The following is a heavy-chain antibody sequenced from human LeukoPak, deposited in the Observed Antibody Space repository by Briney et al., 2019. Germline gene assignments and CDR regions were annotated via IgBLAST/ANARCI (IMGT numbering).Heavy chain of an antibody. J-gene: IGHJ4*02. V-gene: IGHV3-7*03. CDR1: GGSISSSSYY. CDR3: AKDLRYSSSWSYFDC. CDR2: IKQDGSEK. D-gene: IGHD6-13*01. Sequence: PSETLSLTCTVSGGSISSSSYYWGWIRQPPGKGLEWVANIKQDGSEKYYVDSVKGRFTISRDNAKNSLYLQMNSLRAEDTAVYYCAKDLRYSSSWSYFDCWGQGTLVTVSS.